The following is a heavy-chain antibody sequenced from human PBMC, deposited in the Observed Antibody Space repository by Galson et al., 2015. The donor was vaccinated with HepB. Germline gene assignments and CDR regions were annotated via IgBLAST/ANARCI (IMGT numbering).Heavy chain of an antibody. J-gene: IGHJ4*02. D-gene: IGHD6-19*01. CDR1: GFTFSSYG. Sequence: SLRLSCAASGFTFSSYGMNWVRQAPGKGLEWVSYISSSSSTIYYADSVKGRFTISRDNAKNSLYLQMNSLRDEDTAVYYCASLPQWLTKNNDYWGQGTLVTVSS. CDR3: ASLPQWLTKNNDY. CDR2: ISSSSSTI. V-gene: IGHV3-48*02.